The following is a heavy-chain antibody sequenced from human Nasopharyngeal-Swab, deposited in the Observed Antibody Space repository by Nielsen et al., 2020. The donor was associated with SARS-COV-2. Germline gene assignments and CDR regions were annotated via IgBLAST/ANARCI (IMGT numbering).Heavy chain of an antibody. CDR1: GFTFSSYA. J-gene: IGHJ6*03. D-gene: IGHD6-6*01. V-gene: IGHV3-30*04. CDR3: ASSSDYYYYSYMDV. Sequence: SLKISCAASGFTFSSYAMHWVRQAPGKGLEWVAVISYDGSNKYYADSVKGRFTISRDNSKNTLYLQMNSLRAEDTAVYYCASSSDYYYYSYMDVWGKGTTVTVSS. CDR2: ISYDGSNK.